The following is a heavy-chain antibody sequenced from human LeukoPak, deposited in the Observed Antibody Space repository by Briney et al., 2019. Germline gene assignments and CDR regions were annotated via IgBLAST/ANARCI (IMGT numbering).Heavy chain of an antibody. CDR3: AKDISQGYTFGSIEEDY. CDR1: GFAFDDYS. CDR2: ISESDGST. D-gene: IGHD5-18*01. Sequence: GGSLRLSCAVSGFAFDDYSMTWIRQAPGKGLEWLSAISESDGSTYYADSVKGRFTISRDNSKNTLYLQMNSLGADDTAVYFCAKDISQGYTFGSIEEDYWGQGTLVTVSS. J-gene: IGHJ4*02. V-gene: IGHV3-23*01.